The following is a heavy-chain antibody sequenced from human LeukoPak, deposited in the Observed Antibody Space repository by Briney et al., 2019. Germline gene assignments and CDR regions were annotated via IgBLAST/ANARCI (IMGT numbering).Heavy chain of an antibody. CDR1: GGSFSGYY. CDR3: AILYGSGRYFDY. Sequence: PSETLSLTCAVYGGSFSGYYWSWIRQPPGKGLEWIGEINHSGSTNCNPSLKSRVTISVDTSKNQFSLKLSSVTAADTAVYYCAILYGSGRYFDYWGQGTLVTVSS. CDR2: INHSGST. J-gene: IGHJ4*02. D-gene: IGHD3-10*01. V-gene: IGHV4-34*01.